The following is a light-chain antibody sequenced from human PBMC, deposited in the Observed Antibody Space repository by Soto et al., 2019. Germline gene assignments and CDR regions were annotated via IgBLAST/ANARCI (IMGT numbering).Light chain of an antibody. Sequence: QSVLTQPPSASGTPGQRVTISCSGSSSNIGSNTVNWYQQLPGTAPKLLIYSNNQRPSGVPDRFSGSLAISGLQSEDEADYYCAAWDDSLNGWVFGGGTKVTVL. CDR3: AAWDDSLNGWV. CDR1: SSNIGSNT. CDR2: SNN. J-gene: IGLJ3*02. V-gene: IGLV1-44*01.